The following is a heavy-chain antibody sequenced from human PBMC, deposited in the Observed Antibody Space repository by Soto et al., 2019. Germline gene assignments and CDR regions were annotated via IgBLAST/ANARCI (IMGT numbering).Heavy chain of an antibody. D-gene: IGHD1-20*01. CDR2: VNDDGSST. J-gene: IGHJ2*01. CDR1: GFTFSRHW. V-gene: IGHV3-74*01. Sequence: VESGGGLVQPGGSLRLSCASSGFTFSRHWMHWVRQAPGKGLVWVARVNDDGSSTAYGDSVRGRFTISRDNAKNTLYLQMDSLKTEDTAVYYCARDLITASGGPNWYFDLWGRGPLVTVSS. CDR3: ARDLITASGGPNWYFDL.